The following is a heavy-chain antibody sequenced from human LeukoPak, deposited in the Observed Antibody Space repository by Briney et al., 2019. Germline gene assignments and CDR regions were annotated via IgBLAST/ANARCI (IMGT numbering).Heavy chain of an antibody. CDR1: GYTFTSWY. J-gene: IGHJ6*02. Sequence: ASVKVSCKASGYTFTSWYMHWVRQAPGQGPEWMGIINPSDGSTSSAQKFQGRITMTRDTSTSTVYMELSSLRSEDTAVYYCARDQGRVALYYYYGMDVWGQGTTVTVS. V-gene: IGHV1-46*01. CDR3: ARDQGRVALYYYYGMDV. D-gene: IGHD2-15*01. CDR2: INPSDGST.